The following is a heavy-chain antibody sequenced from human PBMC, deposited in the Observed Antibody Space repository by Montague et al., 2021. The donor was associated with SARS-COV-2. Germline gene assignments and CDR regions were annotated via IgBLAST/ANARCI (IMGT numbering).Heavy chain of an antibody. CDR1: GFTFSSYA. Sequence: SLRLSCAASGFTFSSYAMHWVRQAPGKGLEWVAVISYEGINKYYADSGKGRFTISRDNSKNTLYLQMNSLRAEDMAVYYCARDPDYGDSVGIDYWGQGTLVTVSS. J-gene: IGHJ4*02. V-gene: IGHV3-30-3*01. CDR2: ISYEGINK. D-gene: IGHD4-17*01. CDR3: ARDPDYGDSVGIDY.